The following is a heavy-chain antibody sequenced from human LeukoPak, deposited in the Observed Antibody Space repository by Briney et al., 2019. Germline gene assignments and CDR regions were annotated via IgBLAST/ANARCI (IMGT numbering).Heavy chain of an antibody. D-gene: IGHD2-21*01. V-gene: IGHV3-74*01. Sequence: GGSPRLSCAASGFTFSSYWMHWVRQAPGKGLVWVSRITGDGSGANYADSVKGRFTISRDNAKNVLFLQMNSLRAEDTAVYYCARHIAGDAFDIWGQGTMITVSS. CDR3: ARHIAGDAFDI. J-gene: IGHJ3*02. CDR1: GFTFSSYW. CDR2: ITGDGSGA.